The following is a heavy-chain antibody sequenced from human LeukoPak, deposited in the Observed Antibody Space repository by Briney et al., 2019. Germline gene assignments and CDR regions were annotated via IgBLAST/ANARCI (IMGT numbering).Heavy chain of an antibody. D-gene: IGHD3-10*01. V-gene: IGHV3-66*01. CDR1: GFTVSSNY. CDR3: AREIYGSGTLSNPYFDY. J-gene: IGHJ4*02. CDR2: IYSGGRT. Sequence: GGSLRLSCAASGFTVSSNYMSWVRQAPGKGLEWVSVIYSGGRTYYADSVKGRFTISRDNSKNSLYLQMNSLRAEGTAVYYCAREIYGSGTLSNPYFDYWGQGTLVTVSS.